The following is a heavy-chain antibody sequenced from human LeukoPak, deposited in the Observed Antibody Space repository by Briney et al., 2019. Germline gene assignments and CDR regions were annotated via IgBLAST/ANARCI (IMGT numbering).Heavy chain of an antibody. V-gene: IGHV1-2*02. Sequence: ASVKVSCKASGYTFSNYAINWVRQAPGQGLEWMGWINPNSGGTNYAQKFQGRVTMTRDTSISTAYMELSRLRSDDTAVYYCAESPAGRYFDWLPLDYWGQGTLVTVSS. CDR2: INPNSGGT. J-gene: IGHJ4*02. CDR3: AESPAGRYFDWLPLDY. D-gene: IGHD3-9*01. CDR1: GYTFSNYA.